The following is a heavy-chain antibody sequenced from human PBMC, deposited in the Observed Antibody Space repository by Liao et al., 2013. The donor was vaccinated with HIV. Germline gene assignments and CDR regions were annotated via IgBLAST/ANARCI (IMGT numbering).Heavy chain of an antibody. CDR1: GGSISSSSYY. J-gene: IGHJ2*01. D-gene: IGHD3-3*01. Sequence: QLQLQESGPGLVKPSETLSLTCTVSGGSISSSSYYWGWIRQPPGKGLEWIGSIYYSGSTYYNPSLRSRVTISVDTSKNQFSLKLSSVTAADTAVYYCARDFGNDFWSGYSNFDLWGRGTLVTVSS. CDR3: ARDFGNDFWSGYSNFDL. CDR2: IYYSGST. V-gene: IGHV4-39*07.